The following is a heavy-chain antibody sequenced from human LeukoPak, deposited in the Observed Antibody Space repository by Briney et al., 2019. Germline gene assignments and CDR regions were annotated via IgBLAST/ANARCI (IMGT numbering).Heavy chain of an antibody. Sequence: ASVKVSCKASGYTFSAYYIHWVRQAPGQGLEWMGWINPNSGGTNYAQKFQGRVTMTRDTSISTVYMEMSRLRSDDTAVYYCARESVPAVAARRGLNYWGQGTLVAVSS. V-gene: IGHV1-2*02. J-gene: IGHJ4*02. D-gene: IGHD6-6*01. CDR3: ARESVPAVAARRGLNY. CDR2: INPNSGGT. CDR1: GYTFSAYY.